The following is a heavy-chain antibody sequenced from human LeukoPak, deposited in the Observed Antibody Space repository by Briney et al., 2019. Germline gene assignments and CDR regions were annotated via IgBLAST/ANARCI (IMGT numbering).Heavy chain of an antibody. CDR2: INSDGSRI. CDR1: GFTFGSYW. V-gene: IGHV3-74*01. D-gene: IGHD5-24*01. Sequence: GGSLRLSCAASGFTFGSYWMHWVRQVPGKGLVWVSRINSDGSRINYADSVKGRFTIFRDNAKNSLFLQVSSLRVDDTAVYYCARDIGGMATEYYFDYWGQGTLVTVSS. J-gene: IGHJ4*02. CDR3: ARDIGGMATEYYFDY.